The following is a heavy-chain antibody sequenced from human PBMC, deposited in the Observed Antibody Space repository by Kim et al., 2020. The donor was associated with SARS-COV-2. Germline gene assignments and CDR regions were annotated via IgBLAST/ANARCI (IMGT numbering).Heavy chain of an antibody. D-gene: IGHD6-13*01. CDR3: VKMSEYSGSLDY. Sequence: TYYADSVKGKFTLSRDNSKNTLYLQMSSLRTEDTAVYYCVKMSEYSGSLDYWGRGTLVTVSS. V-gene: IGHV3-64D*06. CDR2: T. J-gene: IGHJ4*02.